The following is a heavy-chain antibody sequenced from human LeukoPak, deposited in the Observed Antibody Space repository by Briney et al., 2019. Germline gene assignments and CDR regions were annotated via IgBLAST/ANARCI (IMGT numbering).Heavy chain of an antibody. D-gene: IGHD4-17*01. V-gene: IGHV4-59*01. CDR1: GGSISSYY. J-gene: IGHJ2*01. CDR3: AGHFDYGDYGLRHFDL. CDR2: IYYSGST. Sequence: SETLSLTCTVSGGSISSYYWSWIRQPPGKGLEWIGYIYYSGSTNYNPSLKSRVTISVDTSKNQFSLKLSSVTAADTAVYYCAGHFDYGDYGLRHFDLWGRGPLVTVSS.